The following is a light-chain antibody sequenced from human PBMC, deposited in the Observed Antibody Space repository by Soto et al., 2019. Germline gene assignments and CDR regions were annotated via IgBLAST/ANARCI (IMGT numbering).Light chain of an antibody. CDR1: QSISSY. Sequence: DIQMTQSPSSLSASVGDRFTITCRASQSISSYLNWYQQKPGKAPKLLIFAASSLQSGVPSRFSGSGSGTDFTLTVSSLQPEDSATYYCQQSYTSRITFGLGTRLEI. CDR3: QQSYTSRIT. CDR2: AAS. V-gene: IGKV1-39*01. J-gene: IGKJ5*01.